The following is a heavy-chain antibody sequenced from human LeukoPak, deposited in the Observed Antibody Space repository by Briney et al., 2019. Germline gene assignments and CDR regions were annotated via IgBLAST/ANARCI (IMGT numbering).Heavy chain of an antibody. Sequence: SETLSLTCAVYGGSFSGYYWSWIRQPPGKGLEWIGEINHSGSTNYNPSLKSRVTISVDTSKNQFSLKLSSVTAADTAVYYCARRLRPFNTYYDFWSGPMYYFDSWGPGTLVTVSS. CDR3: ARRLRPFNTYYDFWSGPMYYFDS. D-gene: IGHD3-3*01. CDR2: INHSGST. V-gene: IGHV4-34*01. J-gene: IGHJ4*02. CDR1: GGSFSGYY.